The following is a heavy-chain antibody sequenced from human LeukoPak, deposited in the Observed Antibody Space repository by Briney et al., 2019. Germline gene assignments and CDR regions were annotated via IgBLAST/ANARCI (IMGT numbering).Heavy chain of an antibody. CDR1: GYTFTSYG. V-gene: IGHV1-18*01. CDR2: ISAYNGNT. CDR3: ARCSGGSCYSGFEYFQH. D-gene: IGHD2-15*01. J-gene: IGHJ1*01. Sequence: VASVKVSCKASGYTFTSYGISWVRQAPGQGLEWMGWISAYNGNTNYAQKLQGRVTMTTDTSTSTAYMELRSLRSDDTAVYYCARCSGGSCYSGFEYFQHWGQGTLVTVSS.